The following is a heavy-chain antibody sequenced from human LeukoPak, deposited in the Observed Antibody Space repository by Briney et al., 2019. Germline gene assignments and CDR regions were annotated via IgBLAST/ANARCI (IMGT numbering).Heavy chain of an antibody. J-gene: IGHJ6*02. CDR1: GFTFRNNA. CDR3: ARSGITMIAYGMDV. CDR2: ISGSGGST. Sequence: PGGSLRLSCAASGFTFRNNAMTWVRQAPGRGLEWVSVISGSGGSTHLADSVKGRFTISRDNSKHTLYLQMNSLRAEDTAVYYCARSGITMIAYGMDVWGQGTTVTVSS. V-gene: IGHV3-23*01. D-gene: IGHD3-22*01.